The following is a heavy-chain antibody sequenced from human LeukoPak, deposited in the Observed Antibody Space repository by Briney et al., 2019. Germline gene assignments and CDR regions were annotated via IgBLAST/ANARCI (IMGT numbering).Heavy chain of an antibody. V-gene: IGHV4-4*07. CDR3: ARDSGTTGEVKFDP. Sequence: PSETLSLTCTVSGGSISSYYLSWIRQPAGTGLEWIGRVYGGGSTTYNPSLKSRVTMSVDTSKNQFSLKLSSVTAADTALYYCARDSGTTGEVKFDPWGQGTLVTVSS. D-gene: IGHD3-10*01. CDR1: GGSISSYY. J-gene: IGHJ5*02. CDR2: VYGGGST.